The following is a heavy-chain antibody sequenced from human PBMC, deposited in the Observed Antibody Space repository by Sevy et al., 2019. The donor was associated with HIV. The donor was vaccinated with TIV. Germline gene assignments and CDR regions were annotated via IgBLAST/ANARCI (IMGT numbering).Heavy chain of an antibody. V-gene: IGHV4-39*01. CDR3: ARYLYGDYVQYFDY. D-gene: IGHD4-17*01. CDR1: GGSMSSSSYH. J-gene: IGHJ4*02. Sequence: SETLSLTCTVSGGSMSSSSYHWGWIRQPPGKGLEWIGSIYYSGSTFYNSSLKSRVTISVDTSKNQFSLKLSSVTAADPAVYYCARYLYGDYVQYFDYWGQGTLSPSPQ. CDR2: IYYSGST.